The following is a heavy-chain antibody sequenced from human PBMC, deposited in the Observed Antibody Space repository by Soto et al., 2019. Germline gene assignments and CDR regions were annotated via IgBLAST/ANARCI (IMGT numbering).Heavy chain of an antibody. D-gene: IGHD5-18*01. J-gene: IGHJ6*03. CDR3: ARFFLVVDTAMVRGLTYSYSYMDV. CDR2: INHSGST. V-gene: IGHV4-34*01. CDR1: GGSFSGYY. Sequence: SETLSLTCAVYGGSFSGYYWSWIRQPPGKGLEWIGEINHSGSTNYNPSLKSRVTISVDTSKNQFSLKLSSVTAADTAVYYFARFFLVVDTAMVRGLTYSYSYMDVGEKGTTFTVPS.